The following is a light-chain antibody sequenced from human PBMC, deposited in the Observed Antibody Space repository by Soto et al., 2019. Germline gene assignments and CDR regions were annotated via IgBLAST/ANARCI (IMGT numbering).Light chain of an antibody. CDR2: EVS. V-gene: IGLV2-8*01. J-gene: IGLJ1*01. Sequence: QSALTQPPSASGSPGQSVIISCTGTSSDIGGYKYVSWYQQRPGRAPKLIISEVSKRHSGVPDRFSGSKSGNTASLTVSGRQAEDEAYYYCSSSAGSNIPYVFGTGTKLTVL. CDR1: SSDIGGYKY. CDR3: SSSAGSNIPYV.